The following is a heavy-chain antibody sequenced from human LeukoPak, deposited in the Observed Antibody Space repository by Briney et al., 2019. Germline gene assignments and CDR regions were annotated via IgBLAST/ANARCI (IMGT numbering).Heavy chain of an antibody. V-gene: IGHV3-23*01. CDR1: GFTFTNYA. CDR3: ARHGAYDDSSGYYFGPEFDY. D-gene: IGHD3-22*01. CDR2: ITGSGGST. J-gene: IGHJ4*02. Sequence: GGSLRLSCAASGFTFTNYAMSWVRQAPGKGLEWVLTITGSGGSTYYADSVKGRFTISRDNSKNTLYLQMNTLRAEDTAVYYCARHGAYDDSSGYYFGPEFDYWGQGTLVTVSS.